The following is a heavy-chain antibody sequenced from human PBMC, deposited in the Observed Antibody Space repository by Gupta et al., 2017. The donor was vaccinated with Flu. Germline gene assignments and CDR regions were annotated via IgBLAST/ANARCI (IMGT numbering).Heavy chain of an antibody. Sequence: QVLLQQSGAGLVKRPHTLSLTCTVPGSAITIGISDCTWHRPPAGKGLEWIGRIYTSGSTNYNPSLKSRVTISVDTSKNQFSLKLSSVTAADTAVYYCARAWSAAAAYHYGMDVWGQGTTVTVSS. V-gene: IGHV4-61*02. CDR1: GSAITIGISD. CDR3: ARAWSAAAAYHYGMDV. CDR2: IYTSGST. J-gene: IGHJ6*02. D-gene: IGHD6-13*01.